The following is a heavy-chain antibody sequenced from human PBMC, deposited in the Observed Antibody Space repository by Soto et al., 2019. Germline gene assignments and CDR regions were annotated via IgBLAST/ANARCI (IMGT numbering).Heavy chain of an antibody. CDR3: ERGVFIGVSCYFMPNWFDP. Sequence: SETLSLTCTVSGGSISSYYWSWIRQPAGKGLEWIGRIYTSGSTNYNPSLKSRVTMSVDTSKNQFSLKMSSVTAADTAEYYCERGVFIGVSCYFMPNWFDPWGQGTLVTVSS. V-gene: IGHV4-4*07. D-gene: IGHD2-15*01. J-gene: IGHJ5*02. CDR1: GGSISSYY. CDR2: IYTSGST.